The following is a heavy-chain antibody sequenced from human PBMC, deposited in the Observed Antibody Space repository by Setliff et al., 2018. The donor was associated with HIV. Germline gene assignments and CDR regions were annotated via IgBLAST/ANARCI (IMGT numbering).Heavy chain of an antibody. CDR2: ISWNSGSI. CDR3: AKGGYGSADVPEVSSPIDY. V-gene: IGHV3-9*01. CDR1: GFTFNDYA. J-gene: IGHJ4*02. Sequence: PGGSLRLSCAASGFTFNDYATHWVRQAPGKGLEWVSGISWNSGSINYADSVKGRFTISRDNAKNSLHLQMNSLRAEDTALYYCAKGGYGSADVPEVSSPIDYWGQGTLVTVSS. D-gene: IGHD3-10*01.